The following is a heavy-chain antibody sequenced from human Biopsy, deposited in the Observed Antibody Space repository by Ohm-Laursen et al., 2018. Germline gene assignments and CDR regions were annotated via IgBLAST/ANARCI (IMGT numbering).Heavy chain of an antibody. D-gene: IGHD3-3*01. Sequence: SETLSLTCTVSDDSIRNFYWTWIRQPPGQGLEWIGHASYSGYTNYNPSLKSRVTISVDPSKNHFSLNLSSVTAADTAVYSCARLGNFWNAEDGLDLWGLGTMVTVSS. CDR2: ASYSGYT. V-gene: IGHV4-59*08. CDR1: DDSIRNFY. CDR3: ARLGNFWNAEDGLDL. J-gene: IGHJ3*01.